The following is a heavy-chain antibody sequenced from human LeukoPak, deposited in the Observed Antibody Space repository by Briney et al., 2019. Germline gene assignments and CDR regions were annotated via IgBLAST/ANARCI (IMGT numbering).Heavy chain of an antibody. Sequence: PGGALRLSCAASGFTLSSYARSSVRQAPGKGLEWVSAISGSGGSTYYADSVKGRFTISRDNSKNTLSLQMNSLRAEDTAVYYCAVGPGGLFDYWGQGTLVTVSS. CDR3: AVGPGGLFDY. CDR2: ISGSGGST. V-gene: IGHV3-23*01. D-gene: IGHD4-23*01. J-gene: IGHJ4*02. CDR1: GFTLSSYA.